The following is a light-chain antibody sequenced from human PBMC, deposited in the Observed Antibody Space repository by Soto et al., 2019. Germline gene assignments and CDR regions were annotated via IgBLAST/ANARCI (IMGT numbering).Light chain of an antibody. Sequence: QAVLTQAPSVSGTPWQTVTISCTVSTANIGSNPVNWYQQLPGTAPRLLISTNKQRPSGVPDRFSGARSGTSASLAISELQSEDEADYYCAAWDDRLNGPGYVFGTGTKVTVL. CDR2: TNK. J-gene: IGLJ1*01. CDR1: TANIGSNP. V-gene: IGLV1-44*01. CDR3: AAWDDRLNGPGYV.